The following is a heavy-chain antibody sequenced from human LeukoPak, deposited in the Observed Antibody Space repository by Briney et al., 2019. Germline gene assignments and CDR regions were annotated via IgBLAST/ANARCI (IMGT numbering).Heavy chain of an antibody. V-gene: IGHV3-74*01. CDR1: GFTFSSYW. CDR3: ARDQSAAGGTLDY. Sequence: GGSLRLSCAFSGFTFSSYWMHWVRQAPGKGLVWVSRFNRDGTSTSYADSVKGRFTISRDNAKNTLYLQMNSLRAEDTAVYYCARDQSAAGGTLDYWGQGNLVSVSS. D-gene: IGHD1-1*01. CDR2: FNRDGTST. J-gene: IGHJ4*02.